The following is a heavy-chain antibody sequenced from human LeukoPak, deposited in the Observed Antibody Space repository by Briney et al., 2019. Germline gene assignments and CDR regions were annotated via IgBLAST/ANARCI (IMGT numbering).Heavy chain of an antibody. CDR2: ISSSSSYI. V-gene: IGHV3-21*01. J-gene: IGHJ4*02. D-gene: IGHD6-19*01. CDR1: GFTFSSYS. CDR3: ARASARSSGWSGLYYFDY. Sequence: GGSLRLSCAASGFTFSSYSMNWVRQAPGKGLEWLSSISSSSSYIYYADSVKGRFTISRDNAKNSLYLQMNSLRAEDTAVYYCARASARSSGWSGLYYFDYWGQGTLVTVSS.